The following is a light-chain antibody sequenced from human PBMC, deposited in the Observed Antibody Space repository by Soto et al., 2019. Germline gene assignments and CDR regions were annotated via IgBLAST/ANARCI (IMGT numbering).Light chain of an antibody. Sequence: QSALTQPPSASGSPGQSVTISCTGTSSDVGGYNYVSWYQQHPGKAPKLMIYDVIKRPSGVPDRFSGSKSGNTASLTASGLQAEDEADYYCSSYAGSNNVVFGGGTKLTVL. CDR2: DVI. CDR3: SSYAGSNNVV. V-gene: IGLV2-8*01. CDR1: SSDVGGYNY. J-gene: IGLJ2*01.